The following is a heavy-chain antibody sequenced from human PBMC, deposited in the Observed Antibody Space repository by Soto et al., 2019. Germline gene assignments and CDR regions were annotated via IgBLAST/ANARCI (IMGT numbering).Heavy chain of an antibody. CDR1: GFTFSSYA. CDR3: AKVDSYYYGSGSYSLIDY. J-gene: IGHJ4*02. D-gene: IGHD3-10*01. CDR2: ISGSGGST. Sequence: GGSLRLSCAASGFTFSSYAMSWVRQAPGKGLEWVSAISGSGGSTYYADSVKGRFTISRDNSKNTLYLQMNSLRAEDTAVYYCAKVDSYYYGSGSYSLIDYWGQGTLVTVSS. V-gene: IGHV3-23*01.